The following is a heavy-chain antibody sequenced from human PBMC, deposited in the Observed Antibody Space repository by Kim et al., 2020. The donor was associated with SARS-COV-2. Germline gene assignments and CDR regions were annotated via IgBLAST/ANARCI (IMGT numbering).Heavy chain of an antibody. J-gene: IGHJ1*01. D-gene: IGHD1-26*01. CDR3: VKDVGEHTYRFRVYH. CDR1: GFTFMSHA. V-gene: IGHV3-23*01. CDR2: ISGSGRGT. Sequence: GGSLRLSCKASGFTFMSHAMSWVRQAPGKGLEWVSGISGSGRGTYYADSVKGRFTISRDNDKSILFLQMSSLRAEDAAVYYCVKDVGEHTYRFRVYHWG.